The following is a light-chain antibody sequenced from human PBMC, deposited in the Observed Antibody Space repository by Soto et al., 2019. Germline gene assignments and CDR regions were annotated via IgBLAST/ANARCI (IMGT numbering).Light chain of an antibody. CDR3: QQYNNWPRT. Sequence: EIVMTQSPATLSVFLGERATLSCRASQSVSSNLAWYQQKPGQAPRLLSYGASTRATGIPARFSGSGSGTEFTLTISSLQSEDFAVYYCQQYNNWPRTFGQEPKVDIK. J-gene: IGKJ1*01. V-gene: IGKV3-15*01. CDR1: QSVSSN. CDR2: GAS.